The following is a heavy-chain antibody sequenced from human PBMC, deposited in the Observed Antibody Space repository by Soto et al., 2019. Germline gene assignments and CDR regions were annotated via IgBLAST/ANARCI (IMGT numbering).Heavy chain of an antibody. V-gene: IGHV3-30*18. CDR1: GFTFSSYG. Sequence: SCAASGFTFSSYGMHWVRQAPGKGLEWVAVISYDGSNKYYAGSVKGRFTISRDNSKNTLYLQMNSLRAEDTAVYYCAKDLSRGAFDIWGQGTMVTVSS. CDR2: ISYDGSNK. CDR3: AKDLSRGAFDI. J-gene: IGHJ3*02. D-gene: IGHD3-3*02.